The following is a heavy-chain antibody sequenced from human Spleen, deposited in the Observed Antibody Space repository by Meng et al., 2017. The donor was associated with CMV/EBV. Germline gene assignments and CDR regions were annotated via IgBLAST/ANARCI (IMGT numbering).Heavy chain of an antibody. CDR2: INHSGST. CDR3: ARELLEYSSSFFDY. Sequence: SETLSLTCAVYGGSFSGYYWSWIRQPPGKGLEWIGEINHSGSTNYNPSLKSRVTISVDTSKNQFSLKLSSVTAADTAVYYCARELLEYSSSFFDYWGQGTLVTVSS. J-gene: IGHJ4*02. CDR1: GGSFSGYY. D-gene: IGHD6-6*01. V-gene: IGHV4-34*01.